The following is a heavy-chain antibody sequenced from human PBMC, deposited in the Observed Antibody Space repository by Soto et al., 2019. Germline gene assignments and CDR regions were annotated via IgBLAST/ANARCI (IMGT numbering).Heavy chain of an antibody. J-gene: IGHJ4*02. D-gene: IGHD4-17*01. CDR1: GLPLYNKQMG. CDR3: AHAGDYDLLTFDN. CDR2: IYWDDDK. Sequence: GAALITAAQSLGLTCDFSGLPLYNKQMGVAWITQPPGKALEWLALIYWDDDKRYSPYLKDRLAISKDTSSNQVVLTITNIDPGDSATYFCAHAGDYDLLTFDNWGPATFVSLSS. V-gene: IGHV2-5*02.